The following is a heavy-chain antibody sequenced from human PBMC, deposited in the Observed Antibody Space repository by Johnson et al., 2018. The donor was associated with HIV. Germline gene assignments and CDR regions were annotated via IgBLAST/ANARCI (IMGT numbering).Heavy chain of an antibody. Sequence: VQLVESGGGLVQPGGSLRLSCAASGFTFSSYAMSWVRQAPGKGLEWVSLIYSGGSTYYADSVKGRFTISRDNSKNTLYLQMNSLRAEDTAVYYCAKADDILTGYYKGFDAFDVWGQGTMVSVS. D-gene: IGHD3-9*01. V-gene: IGHV3-66*02. CDR2: IYSGGST. CDR3: AKADDILTGYYKGFDAFDV. CDR1: GFTFSSYA. J-gene: IGHJ3*01.